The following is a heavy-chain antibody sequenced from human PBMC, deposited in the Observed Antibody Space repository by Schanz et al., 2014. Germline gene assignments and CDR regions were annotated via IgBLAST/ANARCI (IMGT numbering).Heavy chain of an antibody. J-gene: IGHJ4*01. V-gene: IGHV3-33*06. Sequence: QVQLVESGGGVVQPGRSLRLSCAASGFTFSSYGMHWVRQAPGKGLEWVAVIWYDENNKYYADSVKGRFTMSRDYSKNALYLQMSSLRPEDTALYYCPKLSTTSTHAVFFDSWSHCALVAVSP. CDR3: PKLSTTSTHAVFFDS. D-gene: IGHD6-19*01. CDR2: IWYDENNK. CDR1: GFTFSSYG.